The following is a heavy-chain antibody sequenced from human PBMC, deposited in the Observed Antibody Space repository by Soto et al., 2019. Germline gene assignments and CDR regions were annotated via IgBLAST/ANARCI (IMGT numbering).Heavy chain of an antibody. CDR3: ARAINVAVPNWFDP. CDR2: IYYSGST. Sequence: SETLSLTCTVSGGSISSYYWSWIRQPPGKGLEWIGYIYYSGSTNYNPSLKSRVTISVDTSKNQFSLKLSSVTAADTAVYYCARAINVAVPNWFDPWGQGTLVTVSS. J-gene: IGHJ5*02. V-gene: IGHV4-59*01. D-gene: IGHD6-19*01. CDR1: GGSISSYY.